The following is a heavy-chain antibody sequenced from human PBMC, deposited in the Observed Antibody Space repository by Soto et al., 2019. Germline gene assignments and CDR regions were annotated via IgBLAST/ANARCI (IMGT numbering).Heavy chain of an antibody. CDR3: AREVLDSSGSGYYFDY. V-gene: IGHV1-69*13. J-gene: IGHJ4*02. CDR1: GGTFCSYA. D-gene: IGHD6-19*01. CDR2: IIPIFGTA. Sequence: SVKVSCKASGGTFCSYAISWVRQAPGQGLEWMGRIIPIFGTANYAQKFQGRVTITADESTSTAYMELSSLRSEDTAVYYCAREVLDSSGSGYYFDYWGQGTLVTVSS.